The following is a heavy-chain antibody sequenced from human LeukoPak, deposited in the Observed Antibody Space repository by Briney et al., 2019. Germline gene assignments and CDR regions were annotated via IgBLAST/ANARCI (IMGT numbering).Heavy chain of an antibody. V-gene: IGHV3-23*01. J-gene: IGHJ4*02. D-gene: IGHD2-8*01. Sequence: GSLRLSSAASGFTFSTYGNRWVRPAPGNGLECALPISGSGGSTSYADSVKGRFTISRDNSKNTLYLQMNSLRAEDTAIYYCAKSTANVLNYYFDSWGQGTLVTVSS. CDR2: ISGSGGST. CDR3: AKSTANVLNYYFDS. CDR1: GFTFSTYG.